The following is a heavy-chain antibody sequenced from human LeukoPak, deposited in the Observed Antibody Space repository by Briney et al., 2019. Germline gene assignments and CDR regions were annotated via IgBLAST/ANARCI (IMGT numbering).Heavy chain of an antibody. V-gene: IGHV4-39*01. J-gene: IGHJ4*02. CDR1: GVSVSSSDYY. D-gene: IGHD5-18*01. Sequence: SETLSLTCTVSGVSVSSSDYYWGWIRQPPGKGLEWIGNIYYNGNTYYNPSLKSRVTISVDTSKNQFSLELSSVTAADTAIYYCAKTYRARGYTYGYFDYWGQGTLVTVSS. CDR2: IYYNGNT. CDR3: AKTYRARGYTYGYFDY.